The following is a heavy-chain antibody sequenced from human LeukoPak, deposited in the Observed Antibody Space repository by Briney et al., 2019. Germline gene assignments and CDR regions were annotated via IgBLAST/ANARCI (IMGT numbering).Heavy chain of an antibody. V-gene: IGHV1-46*01. CDR2: INPSGSST. CDR1: GYTFTSYD. Sequence: GASVKVSCKASGYTFTSYDINWVRQAPGQGLEWMGLINPSGSSTLYAQKFQGRVTMTRDTSTNTDYMELSSLRSEDTAVYYCARDNSYSDSSWWFDPWGQGTLVTVSS. CDR3: ARDNSYSDSSWWFDP. D-gene: IGHD1-26*01. J-gene: IGHJ5*02.